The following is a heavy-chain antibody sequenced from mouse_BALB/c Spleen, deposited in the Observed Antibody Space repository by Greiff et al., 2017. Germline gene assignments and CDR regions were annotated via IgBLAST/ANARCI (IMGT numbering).Heavy chain of an antibody. V-gene: IGHV3-8*02. J-gene: IGHJ3*01. CDR1: GDSITSGY. D-gene: IGHD1-2*01. Sequence: EVKVVESGPSLVKPSQSLSLTCSATGDSITSGYWNWIRKFPGNKLEYMGYISYSGSTYYNPSLKSRISITRDTSKNQYYLQLNSVTTEDTATYCCASGHYYGPFAYWGQGTLVTVSA. CDR2: ISYSGST. CDR3: ASGHYYGPFAY.